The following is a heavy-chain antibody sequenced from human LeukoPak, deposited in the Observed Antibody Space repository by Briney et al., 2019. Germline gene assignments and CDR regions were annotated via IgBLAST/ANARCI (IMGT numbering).Heavy chain of an antibody. CDR3: ARAYTYYDFWSGYFLTPFDY. V-gene: IGHV1-8*03. Sequence: ASVKVSCEASGYTFTSYDINWVRQATGRGLEWMGWMNPNSGNTGYAQKFQGRVTITRNTPISTAYMELSSLRSEDTAVYYCARAYTYYDFWSGYFLTPFDYWGQGTLVTVSS. D-gene: IGHD3-3*01. J-gene: IGHJ4*02. CDR2: MNPNSGNT. CDR1: GYTFTSYD.